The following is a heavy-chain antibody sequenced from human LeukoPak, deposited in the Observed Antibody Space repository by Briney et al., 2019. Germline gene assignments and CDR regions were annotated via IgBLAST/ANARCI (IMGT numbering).Heavy chain of an antibody. CDR3: LKDLRDIAVAATPDY. CDR2: ISSNGGST. V-gene: IGHV3-64D*06. CDR1: GFTFSSYA. Sequence: GGSLRLSCSASGFTFSSYARHWVRQAPGKGLEYVSAISSNGGSTYYADSVKGRFTISRDNSKNTLYLQMSSLRPEDTAVYYCLKDLRDIAVAATPDYWGQGTLATVSS. J-gene: IGHJ4*02. D-gene: IGHD6-13*01.